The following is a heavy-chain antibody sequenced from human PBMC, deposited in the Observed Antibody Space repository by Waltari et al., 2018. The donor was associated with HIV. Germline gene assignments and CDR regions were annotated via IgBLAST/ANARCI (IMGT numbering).Heavy chain of an antibody. J-gene: IGHJ4*02. CDR2: TNPNSGGT. V-gene: IGHV1-2*02. D-gene: IGHD6-6*01. CDR1: GYTFTGYY. CDR3: ATALYSSSSAGSIDY. Sequence: QVQLVQSGAEVKKPGASVKVSCKASGYTFTGYYMHWLRQAPGQGLEWMGLTNPNSGGTNDAQKFQGRVTMTRDTSISTAYMELSRLRSDDTAVYYCATALYSSSSAGSIDYWGQGTLVTVSS.